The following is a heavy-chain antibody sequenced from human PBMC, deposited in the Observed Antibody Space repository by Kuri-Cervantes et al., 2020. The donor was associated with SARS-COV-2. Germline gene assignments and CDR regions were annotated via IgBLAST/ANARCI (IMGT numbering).Heavy chain of an antibody. CDR3: AKDKGSPRGWVTMIKGYFDY. CDR2: ISGTGGGT. J-gene: IGHJ4*02. D-gene: IGHD3-22*01. V-gene: IGHV3-23*01. CDR1: GFTFSSYG. Sequence: GESLKIYCAASGFTFSSYGMHWVRQAPGNGLECVSTISGTGGGTYHADSVTGRFTISRDKSGNTLYLQMSSLRAEDTAIYYCAKDKGSPRGWVTMIKGYFDYWGQGTLVTVSS.